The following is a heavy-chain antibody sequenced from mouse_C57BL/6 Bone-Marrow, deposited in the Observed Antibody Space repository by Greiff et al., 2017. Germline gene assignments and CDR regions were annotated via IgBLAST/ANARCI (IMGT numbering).Heavy chain of an antibody. CDR1: GFTFSDYG. CDR2: ISSGSSTI. CDR3: ARIYYGNPWYFDV. Sequence: EVKLVESGGGLVKPGGSLKLSCAASGFTFSDYGMHWVRQAPEKGLECVAYISSGSSTIYYADTVKGRFTISRDNAKNTLFLQMTSLRSEDTAMYYCARIYYGNPWYFDVWGTGTTVTVSS. D-gene: IGHD2-1*01. V-gene: IGHV5-17*01. J-gene: IGHJ1*03.